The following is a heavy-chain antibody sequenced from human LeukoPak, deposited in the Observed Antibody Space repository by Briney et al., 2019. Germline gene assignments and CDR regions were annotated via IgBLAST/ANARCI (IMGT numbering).Heavy chain of an antibody. Sequence: GASVKVSCKASGYTFTSYAMHWVRQAPGQRLEWMGWINAGNGNTKYSQKFQGRVTITTDESTSTAYMELSSLRSEDTAVYYCASWDNEEPAASSAVMFDAFDIWGQGTMVTVSS. CDR2: INAGNGNT. D-gene: IGHD2-2*01. CDR1: GYTFTSYA. CDR3: ASWDNEEPAASSAVMFDAFDI. J-gene: IGHJ3*02. V-gene: IGHV1-3*01.